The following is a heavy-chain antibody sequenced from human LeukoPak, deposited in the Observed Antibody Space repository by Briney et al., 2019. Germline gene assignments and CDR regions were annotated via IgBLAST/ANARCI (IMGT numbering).Heavy chain of an antibody. CDR3: ARVYYGLYYFDY. Sequence: GSSVKVSCKASGGTFSSYAISWVRQAPGQGLEWMGGIIPIFGTANYAQKFQGRVTITADESTSTAYMELSSLRSEDTAVYYCARVYYGLYYFDYWGQGTLVTVSS. CDR1: GGTFSSYA. CDR2: IIPIFGTA. V-gene: IGHV1-69*01. D-gene: IGHD3-10*01. J-gene: IGHJ4*02.